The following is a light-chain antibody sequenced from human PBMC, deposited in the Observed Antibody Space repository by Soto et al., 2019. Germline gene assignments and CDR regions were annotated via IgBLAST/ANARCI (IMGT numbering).Light chain of an antibody. J-gene: IGLJ1*01. V-gene: IGLV2-14*03. CDR3: SSYTTISTRG. CDR2: DVS. Sequence: QSALTQPASVSGSPGQSITISCTGTSSDVGGYNYVSWYQQHPGKAPKLMIYDVSNRPSGISNRFSGSKSGNTASLTISRLQAEDEADYYCSSYTTISTRGFGTGTKVTVL. CDR1: SSDVGGYNY.